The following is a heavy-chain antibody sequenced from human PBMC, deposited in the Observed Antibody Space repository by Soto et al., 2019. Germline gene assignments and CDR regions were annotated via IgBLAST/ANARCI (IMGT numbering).Heavy chain of an antibody. V-gene: IGHV3-21*01. Sequence: PGGSLRLSCAASGFTFSSYSMNWVRQAPGKGLEGVSSISSSSSYIYYADSVKGRFTISRDNAKNSLYLQMNSLRAEDTAVYYCARVAVVAATNPEDSWGQGTLVTVSS. CDR2: ISSSSSYI. CDR1: GFTFSSYS. CDR3: ARVAVVAATNPEDS. D-gene: IGHD2-15*01. J-gene: IGHJ4*02.